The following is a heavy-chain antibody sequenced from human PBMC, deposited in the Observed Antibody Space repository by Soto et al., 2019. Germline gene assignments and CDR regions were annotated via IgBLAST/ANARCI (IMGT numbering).Heavy chain of an antibody. CDR2: VSNEGSK. CDR1: GFRVSDYW. J-gene: IGHJ6*02. CDR3: TATTRNGMGV. Sequence: EVQLVESGGGLVQPGGSLRLACAGSGFRVSDYWMHWVRQAPGKGLVWVSRVSNEGSKEYADFVKGRFTLSKDNAKNTLYLEMDSLSVEDTALYYCTATTRNGMGVWGQGPKVTVAS. V-gene: IGHV3-74*01.